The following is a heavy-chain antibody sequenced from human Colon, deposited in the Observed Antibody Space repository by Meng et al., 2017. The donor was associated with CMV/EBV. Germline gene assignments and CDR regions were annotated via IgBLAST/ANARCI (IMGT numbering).Heavy chain of an antibody. CDR2: IDWDDDK. CDR1: GFSLSTSGMC. D-gene: IGHD3-10*01. J-gene: IGHJ4*02. CDR3: ARILGGSGSYLDY. V-gene: IGHV2-70*20. Sequence: SGPTLVNPTRTLTLTCTFSGFSLSTSGMCVSWVRQPPGKALEWLALIDWDDDKYYSTSLKTRLTISKDTSKNQVVLTMTSMDPVDTATYYCARILGGSGSYLDYWGQGTLVTVSS.